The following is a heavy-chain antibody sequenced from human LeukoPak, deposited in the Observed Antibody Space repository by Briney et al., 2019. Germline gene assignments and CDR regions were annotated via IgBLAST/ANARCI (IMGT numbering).Heavy chain of an antibody. CDR1: GGSFSDYH. Sequence: KPSETLSLTCAVYGGSFSDYHWSWIRQPPERGLEWIGEINHSGSTNYNPSLKSRVTISADTSKNQFSLNLTSVTAADMAVYYCAKVGDGWFLVHWGQGTLVTVSS. CDR3: AKVGDGWFLVH. J-gene: IGHJ4*02. V-gene: IGHV4-34*01. CDR2: INHSGST. D-gene: IGHD6-19*01.